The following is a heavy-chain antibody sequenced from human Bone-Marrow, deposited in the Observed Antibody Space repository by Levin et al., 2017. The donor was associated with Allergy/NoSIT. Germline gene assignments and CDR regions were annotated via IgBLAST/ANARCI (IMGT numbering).Heavy chain of an antibody. J-gene: IGHJ4*02. V-gene: IGHV4-59*12. Sequence: SETLSLTCTVSGGSISPYSWTWIRQSPGKGLEWIGYIRYSGTTSYNPSLESRVTISVDTSKTRFSLKLSSVTAADTAVYYCARGGRGSPSRWWGQGTLVTVSS. CDR3: ARGGRGSPSRW. CDR2: IRYSGTT. CDR1: GGSISPYS. D-gene: IGHD1-26*01.